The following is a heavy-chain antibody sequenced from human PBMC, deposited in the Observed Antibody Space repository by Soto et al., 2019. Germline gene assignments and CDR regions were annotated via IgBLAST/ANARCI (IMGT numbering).Heavy chain of an antibody. J-gene: IGHJ4*01. V-gene: IGHV3-7*05. CDR2: IKEDGGER. CDR3: ARAGSENDS. CDR1: GFTFSNYW. Sequence: EVQLVESGGGLVQPGGSLRLSCAASGFTFSNYWMTWVRQAPGKGLEWVANIKEDGGERNYVDSLKGRFTISRDNAKNSLYLQMNSLRAEDTAVYYCARAGSENDSWGQGTRVTVSS. D-gene: IGHD3-10*01.